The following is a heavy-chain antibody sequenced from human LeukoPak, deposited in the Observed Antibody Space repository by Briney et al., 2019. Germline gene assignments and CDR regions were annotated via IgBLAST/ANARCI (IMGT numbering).Heavy chain of an antibody. J-gene: IGHJ3*02. D-gene: IGHD3-22*01. Sequence: SETLSLACTVSGASISSTNYYWGWVRQPRGKGLEWIGTIYSSGSTYYNPSLKSRVTISVDTSKNQFSLRLSSVTAADTAVYYCAGDPAYDYDSSGYFDIWGQGTTVTVSS. V-gene: IGHV4-39*07. CDR2: IYSSGST. CDR3: AGDPAYDYDSSGYFDI. CDR1: GASISSTNYY.